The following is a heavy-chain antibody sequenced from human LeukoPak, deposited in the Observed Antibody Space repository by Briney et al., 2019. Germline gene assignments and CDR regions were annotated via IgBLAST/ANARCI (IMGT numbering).Heavy chain of an antibody. D-gene: IGHD5/OR15-5a*01. V-gene: IGHV3-30*18. J-gene: IGHJ3*02. CDR2: ISYDGSNK. CDR3: AKEGTSTTIDAFDI. Sequence: TGRSLRLSCAASGFTFSSYGMHWVRQAPGKGLEWVAVISYDGSNKYYADSVKGRFTISRDNSKNTLYLQMNSLRAEDTAVYYCAKEGTSTTIDAFDIWGQGTMVTVSS. CDR1: GFTFSSYG.